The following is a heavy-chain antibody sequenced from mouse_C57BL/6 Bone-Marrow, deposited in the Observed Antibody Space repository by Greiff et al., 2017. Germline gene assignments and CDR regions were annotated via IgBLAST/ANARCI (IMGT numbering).Heavy chain of an antibody. D-gene: IGHD4-1*01. Sequence: EVQLVESGGGLVKPGGSLKLSCAASGFTFSSYAMSWVRQTPEKRLAWVATISDGGSYTYYPDNVKGRFTISRDNAKNNLYLQMSHLKSEDTAMYYCARELGRWYFDVWGTGTTVTVSS. J-gene: IGHJ1*03. CDR1: GFTFSSYA. CDR2: ISDGGSYT. V-gene: IGHV5-4*01. CDR3: ARELGRWYFDV.